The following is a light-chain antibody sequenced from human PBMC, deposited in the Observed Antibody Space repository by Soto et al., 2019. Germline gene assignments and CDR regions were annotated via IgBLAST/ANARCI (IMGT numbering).Light chain of an antibody. CDR1: SSDGGGYNY. CDR3: SSYAGSNNLV. V-gene: IGLV2-8*01. CDR2: EVS. J-gene: IGLJ2*01. Sequence: QSALTQPPSASGSPGQSVTISSTGTSSDGGGYNYVSWYQQHPGKAPKLMIYEVSKRPSGVPDRFSGSKSGNTASLTVSGLQAEDEADYYCSSYAGSNNLVFGGGTKLTVL.